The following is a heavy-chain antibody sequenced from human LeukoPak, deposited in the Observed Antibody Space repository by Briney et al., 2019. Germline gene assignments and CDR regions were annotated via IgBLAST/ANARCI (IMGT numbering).Heavy chain of an antibody. D-gene: IGHD6-19*01. Sequence: SQTLSLTCAISGDSVSINSAAWNWIRQSPSRGLEWLGRSYQRSKWYNDYAVSVKSRITINPDISKNQFSLQLNSVTPEDTAVYYCARSPSPYSSGWYFDYWGQGMLVTVSS. CDR2: SYQRSKWYN. V-gene: IGHV6-1*01. CDR1: GDSVSINSAA. J-gene: IGHJ4*02. CDR3: ARSPSPYSSGWYFDY.